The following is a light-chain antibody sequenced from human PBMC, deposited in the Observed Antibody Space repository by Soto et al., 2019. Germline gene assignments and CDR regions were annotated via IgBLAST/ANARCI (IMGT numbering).Light chain of an antibody. V-gene: IGKV3-20*01. J-gene: IGKJ4*01. CDR2: GTS. CDR3: QQYGSNPKT. CDR1: QSVRSSY. Sequence: EIVLTQSPGTLSLSPGERATLSCRASQSVRSSYFAWYQQKPGQAPRLLIYGTSSRDTGIPDRFSGSGSATDFTLTISRLEPEDFALYYCQQYGSNPKTFGGGTKVEIK.